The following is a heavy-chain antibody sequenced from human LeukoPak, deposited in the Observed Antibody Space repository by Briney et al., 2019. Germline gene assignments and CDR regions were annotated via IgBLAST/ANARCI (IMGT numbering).Heavy chain of an antibody. CDR2: IYASGST. Sequence: SETLSLTCTVSGGSISSGSYYWGWIRPPAGKGLEWIMRIYASGSTNYNPSLGSLATISVDATKNQFFQKVSSVTAADTAVYYRARDRAVVPAAISDNYYYYYGMDFWGQGTTVTVSS. CDR1: GGSISSGSYY. V-gene: IGHV4-61*02. D-gene: IGHD2-2*02. CDR3: ARDRAVVPAAISDNYYYYYGMDF. J-gene: IGHJ6*02.